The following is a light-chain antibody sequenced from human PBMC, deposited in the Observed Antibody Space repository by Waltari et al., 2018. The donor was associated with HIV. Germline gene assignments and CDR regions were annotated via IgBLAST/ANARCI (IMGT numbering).Light chain of an antibody. V-gene: IGLV3-21*02. J-gene: IGLJ1*01. Sequence: SYVLTQPPSVSEAPGQTARITCGGNNIGSYSLQWYQQKPGQAPVLVVYDDNDRPSGIPDRFSGSRSGNTASLTITGTQAEDEADYYCNSRDSSGNSYVFGAGTKVSVL. CDR3: NSRDSSGNSYV. CDR1: NIGSYS. CDR2: DDN.